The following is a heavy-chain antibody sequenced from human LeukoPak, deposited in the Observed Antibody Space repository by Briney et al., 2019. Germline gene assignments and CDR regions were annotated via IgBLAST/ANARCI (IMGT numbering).Heavy chain of an antibody. CDR2: ISSSSNII. Sequence: GGSLRLSCAASGFTFSNYNMNWLRQPPWKGLHWVSYISSSSNIIYYADSVKGRFTISRDNAKNSLFLQMNSLRAEDTAVYYCARDFAREFTIDYWGQGTLVTVSS. D-gene: IGHD3-10*01. J-gene: IGHJ4*02. V-gene: IGHV3-48*01. CDR3: ARDFAREFTIDY. CDR1: GFTFSNYN.